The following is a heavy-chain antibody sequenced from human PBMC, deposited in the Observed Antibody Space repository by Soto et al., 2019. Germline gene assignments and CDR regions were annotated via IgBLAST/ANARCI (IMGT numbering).Heavy chain of an antibody. V-gene: IGHV3-74*01. CDR2: INSDGSST. J-gene: IGHJ6*03. CDR3: ARGRNYDYISYYYYMDV. CDR1: GFTVSSYL. D-gene: IGHD3-16*01. Sequence: PGGSLRLSCAASGFTVSSYLMHWVRQAPGKGLVWVSRINSDGSSTSFADSVKGRFTISRDNAKNTLYLQMNSLRAEDTAVYYCARGRNYDYISYYYYMDVWGKGTTVTVSS.